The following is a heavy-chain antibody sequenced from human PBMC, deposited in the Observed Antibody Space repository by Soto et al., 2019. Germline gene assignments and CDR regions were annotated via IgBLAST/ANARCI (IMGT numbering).Heavy chain of an antibody. CDR3: TTQEIVGATGY. CDR1: GFTFSGSA. D-gene: IGHD1-26*01. V-gene: IGHV3-73*01. J-gene: IGHJ4*02. CDR2: IRTKANKYAT. Sequence: GGSLRLSCAASGFTFSGSAIHWVRQASGKGLEWVGRIRTKANKYATAYAASVKGRFTISRDDSKNTAYLQMNSLETEDTAVYYCTTQEIVGATGYWGQGTQVTVSS.